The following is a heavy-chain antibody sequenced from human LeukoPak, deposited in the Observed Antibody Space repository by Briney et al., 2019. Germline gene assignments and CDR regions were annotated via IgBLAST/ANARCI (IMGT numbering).Heavy chain of an antibody. CDR3: ARGDFWSGYVDDY. CDR2: INPNSGGT. V-gene: IGHV1-2*02. D-gene: IGHD3-3*01. J-gene: IGHJ4*02. CDR1: GYTFTGYY. Sequence: ASLKVSCKASGYTFTGYYIHWVRQAPGQGLEWMGWINPNSGGTNYAQKFQGRVTMTRDTSISTAYMELSRLRSDDTAVYYCARGDFWSGYVDDYWGQGTLVTVSS.